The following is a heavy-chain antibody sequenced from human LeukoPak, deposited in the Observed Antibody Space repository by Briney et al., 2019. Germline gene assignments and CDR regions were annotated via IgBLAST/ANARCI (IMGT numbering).Heavy chain of an antibody. CDR1: GFSFSSYA. CDR2: ISASGGRT. J-gene: IGHJ3*02. CDR3: AKDRFEYCTNGVCYRTNDAFDI. Sequence: GGSLRLSCAASGFSFSSYAMSWVRQAPGKGLEWVSGISASGGRTYYEDSVKGRFTISRDNSKNTLYLQMNSLRAEDTAVYYCAKDRFEYCTNGVCYRTNDAFDIWGQGTMVTVSS. D-gene: IGHD2-8*01. V-gene: IGHV3-23*01.